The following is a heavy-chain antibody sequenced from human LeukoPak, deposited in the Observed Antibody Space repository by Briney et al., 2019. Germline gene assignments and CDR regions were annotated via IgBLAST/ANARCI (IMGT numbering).Heavy chain of an antibody. Sequence: GGSLRLSCAASGFTLSNYWMTWVRQAPGRGLEWVANIKYDESEKYYVSSVKGRFTISRDNTKNSVDLQMNSLRADDTAVYYCARDRSGSGWYSDYWGQGTLVTVSS. CDR3: ARDRSGSGWYSDY. V-gene: IGHV3-7*05. D-gene: IGHD6-19*01. CDR1: GFTLSNYW. J-gene: IGHJ4*02. CDR2: IKYDESEK.